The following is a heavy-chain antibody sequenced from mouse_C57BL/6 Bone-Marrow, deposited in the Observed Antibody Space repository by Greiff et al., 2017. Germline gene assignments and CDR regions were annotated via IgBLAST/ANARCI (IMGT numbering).Heavy chain of an antibody. CDR3: ARRRGLRRAMDY. CDR2: LSSGSSTI. Sequence: EVKLVESGGGLVKPGGSLKLSCAASGFTFSDYGIHWVRHAPEKGLEWVAYLSSGSSTIYYADTVKGRFTISRDNAKNTLFLQMTSLRSEDTAMYYCARRRGLRRAMDYWGQGTSVTVSS. J-gene: IGHJ4*01. CDR1: GFTFSDYG. V-gene: IGHV5-17*01. D-gene: IGHD2-4*01.